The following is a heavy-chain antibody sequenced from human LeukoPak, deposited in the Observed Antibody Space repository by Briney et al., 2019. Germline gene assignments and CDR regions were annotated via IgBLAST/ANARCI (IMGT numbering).Heavy chain of an antibody. CDR3: ARVDCSGGSCYFDY. CDR2: INSDGSST. CDR1: GFTFSRYW. V-gene: IGHV3-74*01. D-gene: IGHD2-15*01. Sequence: PGGSLRLTCAASGFTFSRYWMHWVRQTPGKGLVWVSRINSDGSSTRYADSVKGRFTISRDNAKNTLDLQMSSLRAEDTAVYYCARVDCSGGSCYFDYWGQGTPVTVSS. J-gene: IGHJ4*02.